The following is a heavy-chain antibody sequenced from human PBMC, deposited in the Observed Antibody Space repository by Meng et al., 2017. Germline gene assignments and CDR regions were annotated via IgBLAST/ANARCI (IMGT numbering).Heavy chain of an antibody. CDR3: ARGPLTSSSWYRGYYYGMDV. J-gene: IGHJ6*02. CDR2: IYHSGST. V-gene: IGHV4-38-2*02. CDR1: GYSISSGYY. D-gene: IGHD6-13*01. Sequence: SETLSLTCTVSGYSISSGYYWGWIRQPPGKGLEWIGSIYHSGSTNYNPSLKSRVTISVDTSKNQFSLKLSSVTAADTAVYYCARGPLTSSSWYRGYYYGMDVWGQGTTVTVSS.